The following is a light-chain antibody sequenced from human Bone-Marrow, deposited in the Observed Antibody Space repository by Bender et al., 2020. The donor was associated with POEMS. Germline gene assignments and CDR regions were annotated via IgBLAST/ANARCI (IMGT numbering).Light chain of an antibody. Sequence: SYELTQPLSVSVSPGQTATITCSGEKLGEEYACWYQQKPGQSPVVVIYQDTKRPSGIPERFSGSTSGNTASLTISGTQTMDEADYYCQSWGSNTAVFGGGTKLTVL. CDR3: QSWGSNTAV. J-gene: IGLJ2*01. V-gene: IGLV3-1*01. CDR1: KLGEEY. CDR2: QDT.